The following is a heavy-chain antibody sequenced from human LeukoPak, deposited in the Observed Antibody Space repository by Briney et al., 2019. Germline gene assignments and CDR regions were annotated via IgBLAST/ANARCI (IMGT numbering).Heavy chain of an antibody. J-gene: IGHJ4*02. CDR2: ISGSGGST. D-gene: IGHD3-9*01. CDR1: GFTFSSYG. CDR3: ASLKGYGDYFDY. Sequence: PGGSLRLSCAASGFTFSSYGMSWVRQAPGKGLEWVSAISGSGGSTYYADSVKGRFTISRDNAKNSLYLQMNSLRAEGTAVYYCASLKGYGDYFDYWGQGTLVTVSS. V-gene: IGHV3-23*01.